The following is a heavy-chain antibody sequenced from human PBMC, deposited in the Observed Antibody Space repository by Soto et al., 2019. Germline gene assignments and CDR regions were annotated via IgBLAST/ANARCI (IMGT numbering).Heavy chain of an antibody. CDR3: ATGRGSTIFGVVSPRWFDA. J-gene: IGHJ5*02. CDR1: GGSFSGYY. V-gene: IGHV4-34*01. CDR2: INHSGST. D-gene: IGHD3-3*01. Sequence: PSESMSLTCAVYGGSFSGYYWSWIRQHPGKGLEWIGEINHSGSTNYNPSLKSRVTISVETSKNQFSLQLSSVTAADTAVYYCATGRGSTIFGVVSPRWFDAWGQGTLVTVSS.